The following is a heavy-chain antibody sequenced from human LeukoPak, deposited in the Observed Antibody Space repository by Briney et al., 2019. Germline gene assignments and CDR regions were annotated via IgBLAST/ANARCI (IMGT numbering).Heavy chain of an antibody. D-gene: IGHD1-26*01. CDR2: INPNSGGT. CDR3: ARDRAYSGSSQGLDHDAFDI. J-gene: IGHJ3*02. V-gene: IGHV1-2*04. Sequence: ASVKVSCKASGYTFTGYYMHWVRQAPGQGLEWMGWINPNSGGTNYAQKFQGWATMTRDTSISTAYMELSRLRSDDTAVYYCARDRAYSGSSQGLDHDAFDIWGQGTMVTVSS. CDR1: GYTFTGYY.